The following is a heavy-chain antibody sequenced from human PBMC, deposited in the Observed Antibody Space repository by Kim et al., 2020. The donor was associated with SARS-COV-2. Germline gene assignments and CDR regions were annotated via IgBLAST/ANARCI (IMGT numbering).Heavy chain of an antibody. CDR3: ARGMTPMYYSVGGGYDAF. D-gene: IGHD3-22*01. CDR2: INHSGST. CDR1: GGSFSGYY. J-gene: IGHJ3*01. Sequence: SETLSLTCAVYGGSFSGYYWSWIRQPPGKGLEWIGEINHSGSTNYNPSLKSRVTISVDTSKNQFSLKLSSVTAADTAVYYCARGMTPMYYSVGGGYDAF. V-gene: IGHV4-34*01.